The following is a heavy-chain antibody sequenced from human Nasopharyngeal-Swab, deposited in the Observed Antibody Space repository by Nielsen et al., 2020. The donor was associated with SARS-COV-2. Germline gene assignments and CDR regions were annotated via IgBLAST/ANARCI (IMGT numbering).Heavy chain of an antibody. J-gene: IGHJ3*02. CDR3: ARRSYYDSSGIMDAFDI. D-gene: IGHD3-22*01. CDR1: GYSFTSYW. CDR2: IYPGDSDT. V-gene: IGHV5-51*01. Sequence: GGSLRLSCKGSGYSFTSYWIGWVRQLPGKGLEWMGIIYPGDSDTRYSPSFQGQVTISADKSISTAYLQWSSLKASDTAMYYCARRSYYDSSGIMDAFDIWGQGTMVTVSS.